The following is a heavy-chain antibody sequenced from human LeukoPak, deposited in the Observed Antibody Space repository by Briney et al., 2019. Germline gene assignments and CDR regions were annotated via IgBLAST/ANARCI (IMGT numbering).Heavy chain of an antibody. V-gene: IGHV1-18*01. Sequence: ASVKVSCKASGYTFTSYAVAWVRQAPGQGLEWMGWISAYNGRTNYAQKFRGRVTMTTDTSTNTGYMELRSLRSDDTAVYSCARDQLRYYGSDTYYSDMDFWGQGTTVTVSS. CDR1: GYTFTSYA. D-gene: IGHD3-10*01. CDR2: ISAYNGRT. CDR3: ARDQLRYYGSDTYYSDMDF. J-gene: IGHJ6*02.